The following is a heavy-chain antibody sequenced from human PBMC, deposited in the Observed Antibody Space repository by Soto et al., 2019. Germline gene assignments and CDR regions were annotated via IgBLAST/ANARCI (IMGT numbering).Heavy chain of an antibody. D-gene: IGHD5-12*01. Sequence: GGSLRLSCAASGFTFSSYPMSWVRQAPGKGLEWVSAISGSGGSTYYADSVKGRLTISRDNSKNTLYLQMNSLRAEDTAVYYCANGGATIVARSFALFDYWGQGTLVTVSS. CDR2: ISGSGGST. J-gene: IGHJ4*02. CDR3: ANGGATIVARSFALFDY. V-gene: IGHV3-23*01. CDR1: GFTFSSYP.